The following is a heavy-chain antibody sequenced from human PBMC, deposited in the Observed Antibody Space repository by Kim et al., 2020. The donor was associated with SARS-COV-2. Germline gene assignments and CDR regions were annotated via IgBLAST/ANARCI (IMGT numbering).Heavy chain of an antibody. D-gene: IGHD3-22*01. V-gene: IGHV3-48*02. J-gene: IGHJ3*01. Sequence: YYADAVKCRFTNSRDNVKNSLYLQMNSRRDEDTAVYYCARDYDDTTSIAFWGQETMVTVSS. CDR3: ARDYDDTTSIAF.